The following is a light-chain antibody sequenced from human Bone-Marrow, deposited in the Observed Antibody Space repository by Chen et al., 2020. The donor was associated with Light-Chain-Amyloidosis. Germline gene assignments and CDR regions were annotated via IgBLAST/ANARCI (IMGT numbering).Light chain of an antibody. CDR1: DLPTKY. J-gene: IGLJ2*01. CDR2: RDT. Sequence: SSELTQPPSVSVSPGQTARLTCSGDDLPTKYAYWYQQKPGKAPVLVIHRDTERPSGISERFSGCSSGTTATLTISGVQAEDEADYHCQSADSSGTYEVIFGGGTKLTVL. CDR3: QSADSSGTYEVI. V-gene: IGLV3-25*03.